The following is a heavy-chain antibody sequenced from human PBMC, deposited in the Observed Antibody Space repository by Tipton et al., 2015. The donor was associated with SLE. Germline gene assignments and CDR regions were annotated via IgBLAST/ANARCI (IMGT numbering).Heavy chain of an antibody. V-gene: IGHV3-30*02. Sequence: GSLRLSCAASGFTFSTFGMHWVRRAPGKGLEWVAFIRYDANNKYCADSVKGRFTISRDNSKNMLYLQMNSLRAEDTAVYYCAKWRDYGLDVWGQGTTVTVSS. CDR1: GFTFSTFG. CDR3: AKWRDYGLDV. CDR2: IRYDANNK. J-gene: IGHJ6*02. D-gene: IGHD3-3*01.